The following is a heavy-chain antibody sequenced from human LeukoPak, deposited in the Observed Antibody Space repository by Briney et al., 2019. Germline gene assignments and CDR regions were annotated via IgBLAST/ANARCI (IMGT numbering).Heavy chain of an antibody. Sequence: SETLSLTCAVYGGSFSGYYWSWIRQPPGKGLEWIGEINHSGSTNYNPPLKSRVTISVDTSKNQFSLKLSSVTAADTAVYYCARGRYYYDSSGYYWFDYWGQGTLVTVSS. D-gene: IGHD3-22*01. CDR1: GGSFSGYY. CDR3: ARGRYYYDSSGYYWFDY. V-gene: IGHV4-34*01. CDR2: INHSGST. J-gene: IGHJ4*02.